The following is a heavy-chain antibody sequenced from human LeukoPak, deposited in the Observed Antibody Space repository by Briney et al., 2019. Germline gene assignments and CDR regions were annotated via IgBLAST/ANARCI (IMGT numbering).Heavy chain of an antibody. D-gene: IGHD3-10*01. V-gene: IGHV3-21*01. CDR3: ARAMVRGVNWFDP. Sequence: GGSLRLSCAASGFTFSSYSMNWVRQAPGKGLEWVSSISSISSYIYYADSVKGRFTISRDNAKNSLYLQMNSLRAEDTAVYYCARAMVRGVNWFDPWGQGTLVTVSS. CDR2: ISSISSYI. J-gene: IGHJ5*02. CDR1: GFTFSSYS.